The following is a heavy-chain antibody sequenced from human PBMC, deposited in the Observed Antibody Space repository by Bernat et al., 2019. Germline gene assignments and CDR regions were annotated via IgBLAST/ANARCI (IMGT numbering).Heavy chain of an antibody. CDR3: ARLTSGYYV. D-gene: IGHD3-22*01. V-gene: IGHV4-38-2*01. CDR2: IYHTGNT. J-gene: IGHJ4*02. Sequence: QVQLQESGPGLVKPSETLSLTCAVSGYSISSGYYWGWIRQPPGEGLEWIGSIYHTGNTYYNPSLKSRVTISVDTSKNQFSLRLKSVTAADTAVYYCARLTSGYYVWGQGTLVTVSS. CDR1: GYSISSGYY.